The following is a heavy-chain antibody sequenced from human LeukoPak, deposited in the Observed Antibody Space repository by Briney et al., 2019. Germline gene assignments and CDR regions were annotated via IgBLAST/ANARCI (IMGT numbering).Heavy chain of an antibody. V-gene: IGHV3-23*01. J-gene: IGHJ4*02. Sequence: PGGSLRLSCAASGFTFSSYAMSWVRQAPGKGLEWVSAISGSGGSTYYADSVKGRFTISRDNAKNSLYLQMNSLRAEDTALYYCAKGLYSSGWYYFDYWGQGTLVTVSS. D-gene: IGHD6-19*01. CDR2: ISGSGGST. CDR1: GFTFSSYA. CDR3: AKGLYSSGWYYFDY.